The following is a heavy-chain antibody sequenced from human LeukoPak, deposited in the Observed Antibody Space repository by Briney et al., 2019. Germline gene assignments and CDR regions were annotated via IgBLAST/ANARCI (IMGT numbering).Heavy chain of an antibody. CDR3: ARQAIAVAGTRDLLAFDI. CDR1: GGSTSSSSYY. Sequence: PSETLPLTCTVSGGSTSSSSYYWGWIRQPPGKGLEWIGSIYYSGSTYYNPSLKSRVTISVDTSKNQFSLKLSSVTAADTAVYYCARQAIAVAGTRDLLAFDIWGQGTMVTVSS. J-gene: IGHJ3*02. V-gene: IGHV4-39*01. D-gene: IGHD6-19*01. CDR2: IYYSGST.